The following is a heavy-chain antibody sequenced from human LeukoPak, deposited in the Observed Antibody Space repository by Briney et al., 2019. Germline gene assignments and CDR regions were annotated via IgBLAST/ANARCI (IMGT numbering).Heavy chain of an antibody. CDR1: GYTFTSYG. Sequence: ASVKVSCKASGYTFTSYGISWVRQAPGQGLEWMGWISAYNGNTNYAQKLQGRVTMTTDTSTSTAYMELRSLRSDDTAAYYCARVGLYCSSTSCRNNWFDGWGQGTLVTVSS. CDR3: ARVGLYCSSTSCRNNWFDG. CDR2: ISAYNGNT. J-gene: IGHJ5*02. D-gene: IGHD2-2*01. V-gene: IGHV1-18*01.